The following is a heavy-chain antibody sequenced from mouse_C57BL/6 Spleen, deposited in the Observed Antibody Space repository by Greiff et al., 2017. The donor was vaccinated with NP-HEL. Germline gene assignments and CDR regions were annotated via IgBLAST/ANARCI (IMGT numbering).Heavy chain of an antibody. Sequence: VKLMESGGGLVKPGGSLKLSCAASGFTFSSYAMSWVRQTPEKRLEWVATISDGGSYTYYPDNVKGRFTISRDNAKNNLYLQMSHLKSEDTAMYDCARDYYGNWFAYWGQGTLVTVSA. J-gene: IGHJ3*01. V-gene: IGHV5-4*01. CDR2: ISDGGSYT. D-gene: IGHD2-1*01. CDR3: ARDYYGNWFAY. CDR1: GFTFSSYA.